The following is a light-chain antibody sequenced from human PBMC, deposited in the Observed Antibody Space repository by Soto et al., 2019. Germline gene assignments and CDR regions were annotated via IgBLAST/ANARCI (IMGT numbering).Light chain of an antibody. J-gene: IGKJ1*01. Sequence: EIVLTQSPATLSLSPGERATLSCRASQSVSSYLAWYQQKPGQAPRLLIYDASNSATDIPARFSGSGSGTAFTLTISSLEPEDFAVYYCLQRSGWPWTFGQATRVEIK. CDR3: LQRSGWPWT. V-gene: IGKV3-11*01. CDR1: QSVSSY. CDR2: DAS.